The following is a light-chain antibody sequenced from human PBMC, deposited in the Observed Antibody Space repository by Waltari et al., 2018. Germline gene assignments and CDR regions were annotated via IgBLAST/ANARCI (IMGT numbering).Light chain of an antibody. CDR3: KSFTNRLTYV. V-gene: IGLV2-14*03. CDR1: ASDIGNFDH. CDR2: DVA. Sequence: QSALPKPASVSGSPGQSITISCTGTASDIGNFDHVSWYQQHPGKAPNLIIYDVANRPSGVSDRFSGSRSGNTASLTICGLQAEDEADYYCKSFTNRLTYVFGSGTKVS. J-gene: IGLJ1*01.